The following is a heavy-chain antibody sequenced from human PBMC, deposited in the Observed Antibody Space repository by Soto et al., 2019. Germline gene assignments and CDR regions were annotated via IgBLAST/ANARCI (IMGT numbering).Heavy chain of an antibody. Sequence: GASVKVFCKASGGTFSSYAISWVRQAPGQGLEWMGGIIPIFGTANYAQKFQGRVTITADESTSTAYMELSSLRSEDTAVYYCAREQAGITMIRHFDYWGQGTLVTVSS. CDR3: AREQAGITMIRHFDY. CDR1: GGTFSSYA. D-gene: IGHD3-22*01. CDR2: IIPIFGTA. J-gene: IGHJ4*02. V-gene: IGHV1-69*13.